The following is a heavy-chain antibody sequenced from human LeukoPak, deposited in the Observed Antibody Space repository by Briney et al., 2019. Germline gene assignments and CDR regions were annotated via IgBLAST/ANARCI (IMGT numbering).Heavy chain of an antibody. V-gene: IGHV1-69*04. CDR3: ARKSYYDSRGYLDWFDP. CDR2: IITILDIA. Sequence: SMKVSCKASGGTFCSYAIIWVRQAPGQGLEWVGRIITILDIANYAQKLQGRVTIAADKSKSTAYMELSCLRSEVTAVYYCARKSYYDSRGYLDWFDPWGQGTLVTVSS. D-gene: IGHD3-22*01. CDR1: GGTFCSYA. J-gene: IGHJ5*01.